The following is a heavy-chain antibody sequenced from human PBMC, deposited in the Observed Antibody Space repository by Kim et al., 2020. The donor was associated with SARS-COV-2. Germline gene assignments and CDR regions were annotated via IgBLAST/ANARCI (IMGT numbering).Heavy chain of an antibody. CDR2: IWYDGSNK. J-gene: IGHJ6*02. D-gene: IGHD3-10*01. CDR1: GFTFSSYG. CDR3: AREPPAPYNNYYGSGSYFRGMDV. V-gene: IGHV3-33*01. Sequence: GGSMRLSCAASGFTFSSYGMHWVRQAPGKGLEWVAVIWYDGSNKYYADSVKGRFTISRDNSKNTLYLQMNSLRAEDTAVYYCAREPPAPYNNYYGSGSYFRGMDVWGQGTTVPVSS.